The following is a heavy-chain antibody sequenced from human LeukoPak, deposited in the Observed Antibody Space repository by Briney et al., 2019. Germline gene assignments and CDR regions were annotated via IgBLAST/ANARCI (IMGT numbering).Heavy chain of an antibody. V-gene: IGHV6-1*01. CDR3: ARLRKEKLGMFSHFDY. Sequence: SQTLSLTCAISGDSVSSNSAAWNWIRQSPLRGLEWLGRTYYRSKWYNDYAVSVKSRITINPDTSKNQFSLQLNSVTPEDTAVYYCARLRKEKLGMFSHFDYWGQGTLVTVSS. D-gene: IGHD7-27*01. CDR2: TYYRSKWYN. J-gene: IGHJ4*02. CDR1: GDSVSSNSAA.